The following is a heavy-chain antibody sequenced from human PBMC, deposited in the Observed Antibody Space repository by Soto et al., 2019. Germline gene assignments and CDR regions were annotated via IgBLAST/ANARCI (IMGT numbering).Heavy chain of an antibody. CDR2: ISGRGGST. D-gene: IGHD3-22*01. J-gene: IGHJ4*02. Sequence: GGSLRLSCAASGFTFSSYAMNWVRQAPGKGLEWVSTISGRGGSTYYADSVKGRFTISRDNSKNILYLQMNSLRAEDTAVYYCAKATMTLVVIRLDSWGQGTLVTV. V-gene: IGHV3-23*01. CDR3: AKATMTLVVIRLDS. CDR1: GFTFSSYA.